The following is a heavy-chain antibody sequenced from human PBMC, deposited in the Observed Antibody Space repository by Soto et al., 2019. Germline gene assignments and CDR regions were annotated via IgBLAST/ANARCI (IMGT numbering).Heavy chain of an antibody. CDR1: GGTFSSYA. V-gene: IGHV1-69*13. CDR2: IIPIFGTA. J-gene: IGHJ6*02. CDR3: ARVSHRYNWNYYV. Sequence: WASVKVSGKASGGTFSSYAISWVRQAPGQGLEWMGGIIPIFGTANYAQKFQGRVTITADESTSTAYMELSSLRSEDTAVYYCARVSHRYNWNYYVWGQGTTVTVSS. D-gene: IGHD1-7*01.